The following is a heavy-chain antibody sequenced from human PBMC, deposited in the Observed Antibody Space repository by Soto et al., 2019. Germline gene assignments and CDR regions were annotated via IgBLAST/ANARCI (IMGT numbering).Heavy chain of an antibody. V-gene: IGHV1-18*01. CDR1: GYTFTSYG. D-gene: IGHD2-21*02. CDR2: ISAYNGNT. CDR3: ARGAHGGNSDYYYGMDV. Sequence: QVQLVQSGAEVKKPGASVKVSCKASGYTFTSYGISWVRQAPGQGLEWMGWISAYNGNTNYAQKLQGRVIMTTDTSTSTAYMELRSLRSDDTAVYYCARGAHGGNSDYYYGMDVWGQGTTVTVSS. J-gene: IGHJ6*02.